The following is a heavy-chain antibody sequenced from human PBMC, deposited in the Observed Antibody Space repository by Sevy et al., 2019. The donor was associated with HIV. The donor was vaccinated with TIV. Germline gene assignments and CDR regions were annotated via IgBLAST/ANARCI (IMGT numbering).Heavy chain of an antibody. CDR3: ARGKSGYGYGLNS. J-gene: IGHJ4*02. CDR1: GFTVSSNY. D-gene: IGHD5-18*01. V-gene: IGHV3-66*01. CDR2: IYSDGTT. Sequence: GGSLRLSCAASGFTVSSNYMTWVRQAPGKGLEGVSLIYSDGTTYHADSVKDRFTISRDNSKNTLFLEMNSLRAEDTAFYYCARGKSGYGYGLNSWGQGTLVTVSS.